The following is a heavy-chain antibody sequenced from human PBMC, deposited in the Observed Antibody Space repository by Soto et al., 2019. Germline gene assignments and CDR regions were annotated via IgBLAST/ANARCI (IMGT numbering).Heavy chain of an antibody. CDR3: AGDIYTGTHYTMRRVAFDL. D-gene: IGHD1-26*01. Sequence: VQVVESGGGLVQPGGSLRLSCAASGFSVSDRFMTWLRQAPRKGPEWVSVIYTGGNTYYADSVKGRFTISRDNSMTTLYLQMNSLKSEDTAVYYCAGDIYTGTHYTMRRVAFDLCGQGTMVTVSS. J-gene: IGHJ3*01. V-gene: IGHV3-66*01. CDR2: IYTGGNT. CDR1: GFSVSDRF.